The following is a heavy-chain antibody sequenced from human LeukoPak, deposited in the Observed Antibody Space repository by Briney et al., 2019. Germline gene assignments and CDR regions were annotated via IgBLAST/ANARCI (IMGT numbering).Heavy chain of an antibody. V-gene: IGHV3-30*04. J-gene: IGHJ3*01. D-gene: IGHD3-16*01. Sequence: GGSLRLSCAASGFTFSSYAMHWVRQAPGKGLEWVAVISYDGSNKYYADSVKGRFTISRDKSRNTVYLQMSSLRAEDTAVYYCGKDPNGDYVGGSDFWGHGTMVTVSS. CDR1: GFTFSSYA. CDR3: GKDPNGDYVGGSDF. CDR2: ISYDGSNK.